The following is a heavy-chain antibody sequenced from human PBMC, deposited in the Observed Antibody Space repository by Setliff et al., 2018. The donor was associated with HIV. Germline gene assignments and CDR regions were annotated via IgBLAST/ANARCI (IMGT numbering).Heavy chain of an antibody. CDR3: ARGAELLWFGELHNIPYFDY. V-gene: IGHV4-4*07. J-gene: IGHJ4*02. CDR1: GGSISSYY. D-gene: IGHD3-10*01. CDR2: IYTSGST. Sequence: SETLSLTCTVSGGSISSYYWSWIRQPAGKGLEWIGRIYTSGSTNYNPSLKSRVTMSVDTSKNQFSLKLSSVTAADAAVYYCARGAELLWFGELHNIPYFDYWGQGTLVIVSS.